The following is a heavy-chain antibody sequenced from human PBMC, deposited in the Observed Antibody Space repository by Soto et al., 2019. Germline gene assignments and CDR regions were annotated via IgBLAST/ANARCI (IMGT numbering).Heavy chain of an antibody. J-gene: IGHJ4*02. D-gene: IGHD6-19*01. CDR3: ATWGIAVAGTRSDY. CDR2: ISHGGST. V-gene: IGHV4-4*02. Sequence: QVHLQESGPGLVKPSGTLSLICAVSGGSISSSDWWTWVRQSPVKGLEWIGEISHGGSTNYNPSLKSRVTMSVDKSKNYFSLNLSSVTAADTAVYYCATWGIAVAGTRSDYWGQGTLVTVSS. CDR1: GGSISSSDW.